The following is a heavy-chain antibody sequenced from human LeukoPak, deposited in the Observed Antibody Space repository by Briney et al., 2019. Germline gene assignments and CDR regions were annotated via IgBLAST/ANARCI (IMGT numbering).Heavy chain of an antibody. CDR2: ISSSSSYI. V-gene: IGHV3-21*01. Sequence: GSLRLSCAASGFTFTTYTMNWVRQAPGKGLEWVSSISSSSSYIYYADSVKGRFTISRDNAKNSLYLQMNSLRAEDTAVYYCARIYSSSSSRGAFDIWGQGTMVTVSS. CDR3: ARIYSSSSSRGAFDI. CDR1: GFTFTTYT. D-gene: IGHD6-6*01. J-gene: IGHJ3*02.